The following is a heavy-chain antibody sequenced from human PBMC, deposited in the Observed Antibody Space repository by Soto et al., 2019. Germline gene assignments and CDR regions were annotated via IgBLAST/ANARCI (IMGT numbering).Heavy chain of an antibody. V-gene: IGHV3-74*01. J-gene: IGHJ4*02. CDR3: ARGLSGYYGFDY. CDR2: IKGDGTNT. CDR1: GFTFSSYW. Sequence: EVQLVESGGGLVQFGGSLRLSCAASGFTFSSYWMHWVRQVPGKGLVWVSRIKGDGTNTGYADSVKGRFTISRDNVKNTLNLQMTSLRAEYTAVYYCARGLSGYYGFDYWGQGTLVTVSS. D-gene: IGHD5-12*01.